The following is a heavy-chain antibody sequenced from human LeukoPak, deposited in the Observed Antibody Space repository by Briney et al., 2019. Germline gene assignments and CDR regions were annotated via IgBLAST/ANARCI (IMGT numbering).Heavy chain of an antibody. D-gene: IGHD5-18*01. Sequence: GRSLRLSCAASGFTFSSYWMSWVRQAPGKGLEWVANIKQDGSEKYYVDSVKGRFTSSRDNAKNSLYLQMNSLRAEDTAVYYCARVRRAVVGPFYGMDVWGQGTTVTVSS. J-gene: IGHJ6*02. CDR3: ARVRRAVVGPFYGMDV. V-gene: IGHV3-7*01. CDR2: IKQDGSEK. CDR1: GFTFSSYW.